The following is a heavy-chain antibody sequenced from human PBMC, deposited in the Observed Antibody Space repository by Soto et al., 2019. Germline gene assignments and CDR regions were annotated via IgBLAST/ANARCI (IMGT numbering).Heavy chain of an antibody. CDR2: INHSGST. CDR1: GGSFSGYY. D-gene: IGHD2-15*01. V-gene: IGHV4-34*01. Sequence: QVQLQQWGAGLLKPSETLSLTCAVYGGSFSGYYWSWIRQPPGKGLEWIGEINHSGSTNYNPSLKSRVTISVHTSKNQFSLKLSSVTAAATAVYYCARGVVAAVYYDYYYGMDVWGQGTTVTVSS. J-gene: IGHJ6*02. CDR3: ARGVVAAVYYDYYYGMDV.